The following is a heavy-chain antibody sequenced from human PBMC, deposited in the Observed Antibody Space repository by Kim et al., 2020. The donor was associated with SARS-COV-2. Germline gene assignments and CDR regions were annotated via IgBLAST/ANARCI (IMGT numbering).Heavy chain of an antibody. D-gene: IGHD1-26*01. V-gene: IGHV3-64*01. Sequence: GGSLRLSCAASGFTFSSYAMHWVRQAPGKGLEYVSAISSNGGSTYYANSVKGRFTISRDNSKNTLYLQMGSLRAEDMAVYYCARAYSGSYYPFDYWGQGTLVTVSS. CDR1: GFTFSSYA. J-gene: IGHJ4*02. CDR2: ISSNGGST. CDR3: ARAYSGSYYPFDY.